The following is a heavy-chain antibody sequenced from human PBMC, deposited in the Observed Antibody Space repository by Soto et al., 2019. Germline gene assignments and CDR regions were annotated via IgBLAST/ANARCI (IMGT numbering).Heavy chain of an antibody. Sequence: SVKVSCKASGGTFSIYTISWVRQAPGQGLEWMGRIIPILGIANYAQKFQGRVTITADKSTSTAYMELSSLRSEDTAVYYCAREGYYDSSGLRFDPWGQGTLVTVSS. CDR1: GGTFSIYT. J-gene: IGHJ5*02. V-gene: IGHV1-69*04. CDR3: AREGYYDSSGLRFDP. D-gene: IGHD3-22*01. CDR2: IIPILGIA.